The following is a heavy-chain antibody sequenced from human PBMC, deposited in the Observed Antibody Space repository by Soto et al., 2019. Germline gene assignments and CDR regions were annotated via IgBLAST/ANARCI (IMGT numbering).Heavy chain of an antibody. CDR1: GGSISSGGYS. D-gene: IGHD3-22*01. J-gene: IGHJ5*02. V-gene: IGHV4-30-2*01. Sequence: SETLSLTCAVSGGSISSGGYSWSWIRQPPGKGLEWIGYIYHSGSTYYNPSLKSRVTISVDRSKNQFSLKLSSVTAADTAVYYCARVGGYYPNWFDPWGQGTLVTVSS. CDR3: ARVGGYYPNWFDP. CDR2: IYHSGST.